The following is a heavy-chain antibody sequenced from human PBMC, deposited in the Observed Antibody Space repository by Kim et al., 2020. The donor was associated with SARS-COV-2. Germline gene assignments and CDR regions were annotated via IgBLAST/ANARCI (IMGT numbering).Heavy chain of an antibody. Sequence: SVKGRFTISRDKSKTTLYMQMNSLRAEDTAVYYCAKVASPDVILEDFCIWGQGTMVTVSS. J-gene: IGHJ3*02. CDR3: AKVASPDVILEDFCI. D-gene: IGHD3-10*01. V-gene: IGHV3-23*01.